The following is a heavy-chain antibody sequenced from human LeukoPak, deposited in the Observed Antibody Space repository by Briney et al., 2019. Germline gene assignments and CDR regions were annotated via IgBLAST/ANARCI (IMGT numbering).Heavy chain of an antibody. V-gene: IGHV3-7*01. Sequence: GGSLRLSCAASGFTFSNFWMNWVRQAPGKGLEWVANIKKDGSEKYYVDSVKGRFTISRDNAKNSLYLQMNSLRAEDTAVYYCARDNEIAAADFFDYWGQGTLVTVSS. CDR1: GFTFSNFW. D-gene: IGHD6-13*01. J-gene: IGHJ4*02. CDR2: IKKDGSEK. CDR3: ARDNEIAAADFFDY.